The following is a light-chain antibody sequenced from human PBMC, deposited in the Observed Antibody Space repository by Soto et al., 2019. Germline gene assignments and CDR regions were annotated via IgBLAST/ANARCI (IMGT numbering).Light chain of an antibody. CDR2: ENN. CDR3: GTWDSSLSAVV. V-gene: IGLV1-51*02. Sequence: QSVLTQPPSVSAAPGQKVTISCSGSSSNIGNNYVSWYQQLPGTAPKLLIYENNKRPSEIPDRCSGSKSGTSATLGITGLQTGDEADYYCGTWDSSLSAVVFGGGTKVTVL. CDR1: SSNIGNNY. J-gene: IGLJ2*01.